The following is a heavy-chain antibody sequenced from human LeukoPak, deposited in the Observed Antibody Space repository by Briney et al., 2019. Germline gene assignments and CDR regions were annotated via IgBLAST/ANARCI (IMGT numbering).Heavy chain of an antibody. D-gene: IGHD5-12*01. CDR3: ARVASHSGYDRGGY. V-gene: IGHV1-18*01. Sequence: ASVKVSCKASSYTFTSYGISWVRQAPGQGLEWMGWISAYNGNTNYAQKPQGRVTMTTDTSTSTAYMELRSLRSDDTAVYYCARVASHSGYDRGGYWGQGTLVTVSS. J-gene: IGHJ4*02. CDR2: ISAYNGNT. CDR1: SYTFTSYG.